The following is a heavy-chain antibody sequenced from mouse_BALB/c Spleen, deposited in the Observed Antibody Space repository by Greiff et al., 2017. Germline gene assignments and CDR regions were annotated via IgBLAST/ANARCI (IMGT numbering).Heavy chain of an antibody. CDR3: ARRSQTARATNAMDY. J-gene: IGHJ4*01. CDR1: GYTFTSYT. D-gene: IGHD3-2*01. CDR2: INPSSGYT. V-gene: IGHV1-4*01. Sequence: VQLQESGAELARPGASVKMSCKASGYTFTSYTMHWVKQRPGQGLELIGYINPSSGYTNYNQKFKDKATLTADKSSSTAYMQLSSLTSEDSAVYYCARRSQTARATNAMDYWGQGTSVTVSS.